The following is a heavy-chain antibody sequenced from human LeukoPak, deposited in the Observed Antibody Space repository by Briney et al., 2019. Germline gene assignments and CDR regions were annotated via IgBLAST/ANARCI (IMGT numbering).Heavy chain of an antibody. CDR2: IIPILGIA. Sequence: SSVNDSCQASGGTFISYSSSWVRQATGQELEWMGRIIPILGIANYAQKFQGRVTITADKSTSTAYMQLSSLRSEDTAVYYCAREPSGYCSSTSCYPYYYYYGMDVWGRGTTVSVSS. J-gene: IGHJ6*02. CDR3: AREPSGYCSSTSCYPYYYYYGMDV. V-gene: IGHV1-69*04. D-gene: IGHD2-2*01. CDR1: GGTFISYS.